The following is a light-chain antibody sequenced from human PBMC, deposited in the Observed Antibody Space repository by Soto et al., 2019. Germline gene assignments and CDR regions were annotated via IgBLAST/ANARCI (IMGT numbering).Light chain of an antibody. CDR3: QSYDSSSWV. V-gene: IGLV1-40*01. CDR1: SSNIGAGYD. CDR2: GNS. J-gene: IGLJ3*02. Sequence: QSVLTQPPSVSGAPGQRVTISCTGSSSNIGAGYDVHWYQQLPGTAPKLLIYGNSNRPSGVPDRFSGSKSGTSASLAITGLQAEDEADYYGQSYDSSSWVFGGGTKL.